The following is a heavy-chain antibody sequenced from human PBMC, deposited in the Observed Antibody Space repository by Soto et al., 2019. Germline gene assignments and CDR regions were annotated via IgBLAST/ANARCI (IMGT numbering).Heavy chain of an antibody. V-gene: IGHV3-23*01. Sequence: EVQLLESGGGLVQPGGSLRLSCAASGFTFSSYAMSWVRQAPGKGLEWVSAIRGSGGSTYYADSVKGRFTISRDNSKNTLYLQMNSLRAEDTAVYYCAKDHTYYYDSSGQRFDYWGQGTLVTVSS. CDR1: GFTFSSYA. CDR2: IRGSGGST. J-gene: IGHJ4*02. CDR3: AKDHTYYYDSSGQRFDY. D-gene: IGHD3-22*01.